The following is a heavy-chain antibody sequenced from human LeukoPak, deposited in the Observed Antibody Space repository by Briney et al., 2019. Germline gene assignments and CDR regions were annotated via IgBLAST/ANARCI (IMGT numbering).Heavy chain of an antibody. D-gene: IGHD6-19*01. V-gene: IGHV4-59*01. J-gene: IGHJ2*01. CDR2: IYYSGST. Sequence: SETLSLTCTVSGGXISSYYWSWIXQPPGXGLEWIGYIYYSGSTNYNPSLKSRVTISVDTSKNQFSLKLSSVTAADTAVYYCAXRGGSGWQEGYFDLWGRGTLVTVSS. CDR1: GGXISSYY. CDR3: AXRGGSGWQEGYFDL.